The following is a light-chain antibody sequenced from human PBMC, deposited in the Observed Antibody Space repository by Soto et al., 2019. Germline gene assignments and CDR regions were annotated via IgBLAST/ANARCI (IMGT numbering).Light chain of an antibody. J-gene: IGLJ1*01. Sequence: QSALTQPRSVSGSPGQSVTISCTGTSSDVGAYNYVSWYQQHPGKAPKLMISDVSKRPSGVPDRFSGSKSDNTASLTISGLQAEDVADYYCWSYAVSDTYVFGTGTKVTVL. CDR2: DVS. CDR3: WSYAVSDTYV. V-gene: IGLV2-11*01. CDR1: SSDVGAYNY.